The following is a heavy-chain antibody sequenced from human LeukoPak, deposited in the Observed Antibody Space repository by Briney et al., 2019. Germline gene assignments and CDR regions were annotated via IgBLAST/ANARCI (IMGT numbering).Heavy chain of an antibody. J-gene: IGHJ6*03. V-gene: IGHV1-24*01. D-gene: IGHD2-8*01. Sequence: ASVKVSCKVSGYTLTELSMHWVRQAPGKRLEWMGGFDPEDGETIYAQKFQGRVTITADKSTSTAYMELSSLRSEDTAVYYCASFFCTNSCYYYMDVWGKGTTVTVSS. CDR2: FDPEDGET. CDR1: GYTLTELS. CDR3: ASFFCTNSCYYYMDV.